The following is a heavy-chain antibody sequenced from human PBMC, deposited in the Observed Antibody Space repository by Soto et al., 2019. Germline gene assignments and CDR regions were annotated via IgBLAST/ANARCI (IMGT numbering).Heavy chain of an antibody. CDR3: AKGWYSYYYMDV. V-gene: IGHV3-23*01. Sequence: GGSLRLSCAASGFTFSSFAMSWVRQAPGKGLEWVSAIRGGGISTYYADSVKGRFTISRDNSKNTLYLQMNNLRVEDTAVYYCAKGWYSYYYMDVWGKGTTVTVSS. CDR1: GFTFSSFA. CDR2: IRGGGIST. J-gene: IGHJ6*03.